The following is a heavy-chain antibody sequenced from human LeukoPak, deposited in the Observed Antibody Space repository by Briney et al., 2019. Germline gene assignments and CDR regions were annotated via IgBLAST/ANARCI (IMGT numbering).Heavy chain of an antibody. CDR1: GDSISTSNSY. CDR3: ARALRQFGYYYYYMDV. V-gene: IGHV4-39*07. J-gene: IGHJ6*03. CDR2: INHSGST. D-gene: IGHD3-10*01. Sequence: SETLSLTCTVSGDSISTSNSYWGWIRQPPGKGLKWIGEINHSGSTNYNPSLKSRVTISADTSNNQFSLKLKSVTAADTAVYYCARALRQFGYYYYYMDVWGKGTTVTVSS.